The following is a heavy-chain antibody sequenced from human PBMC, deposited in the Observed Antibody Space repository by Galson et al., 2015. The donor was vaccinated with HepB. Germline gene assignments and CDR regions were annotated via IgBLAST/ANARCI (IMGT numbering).Heavy chain of an antibody. D-gene: IGHD2-2*01. J-gene: IGHJ5*02. CDR1: GYSFTSYW. Sequence: QSGAEVKKPGESLRISCKGSGYSFTSYWISWVRQMPGKGLEWMGRIDPSDSYTNYSPSFQGHVTISADKSISTAYLQWSSLKASDTAMYYCARQKCSSTSCHPPWFDPWGQGTLVTVSS. CDR2: IDPSDSYT. V-gene: IGHV5-10-1*01. CDR3: ARQKCSSTSCHPPWFDP.